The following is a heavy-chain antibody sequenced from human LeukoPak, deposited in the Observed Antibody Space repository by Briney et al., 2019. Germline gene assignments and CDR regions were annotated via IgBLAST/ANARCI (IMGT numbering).Heavy chain of an antibody. J-gene: IGHJ4*02. CDR3: ARVPAAGTGPDS. CDR2: IYTSGST. CDR1: GGSISSYY. V-gene: IGHV4-4*07. D-gene: IGHD6-13*01. Sequence: SETLSLTCSVSGGSISSYYWSWIRQPAGKGLEWIGRIYTSGSTNYNPSLKSRVTISVDTSKNQFSLNLSSVTAADTAVYYCARVPAAGTGPDSWGQGTLVTVSS.